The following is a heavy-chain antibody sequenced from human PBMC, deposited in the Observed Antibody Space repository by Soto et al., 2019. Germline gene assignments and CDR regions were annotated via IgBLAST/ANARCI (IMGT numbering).Heavy chain of an antibody. V-gene: IGHV4-59*01. D-gene: IGHD3-10*01. CDR1: GGSISSYS. CDR2: IYYSGST. J-gene: IGHJ4*02. Sequence: PSETLSLACTVSGGSISSYSWSWIRQPPGKGLEWIGYIYYSGSTTYNPSLKSRITMSLDTSRNQFSLKLSSVTAADTAVYYCAGDYGSGSYRFDYWGQGIVVTVSS. CDR3: AGDYGSGSYRFDY.